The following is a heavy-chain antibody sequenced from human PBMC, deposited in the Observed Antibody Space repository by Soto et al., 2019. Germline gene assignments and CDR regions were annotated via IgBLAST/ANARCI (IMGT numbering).Heavy chain of an antibody. CDR3: ARHPSDFWFDP. CDR1: GGSISSSSYF. V-gene: IGHV4-39*01. Sequence: QLQLQESGPGLVKPSETLSLTCTVSGGSISSSSYFWGWIRQPPGKGLEWIGSIYYSGSTYYNPPLKXRXTXSXATSKNQFSLKLSSVTAADTAVYYCARHPSDFWFDPWGQGTLVTVSS. D-gene: IGHD2-21*02. CDR2: IYYSGST. J-gene: IGHJ5*02.